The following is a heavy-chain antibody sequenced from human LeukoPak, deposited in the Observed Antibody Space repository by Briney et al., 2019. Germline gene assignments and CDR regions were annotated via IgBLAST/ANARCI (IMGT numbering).Heavy chain of an antibody. CDR2: IYYSGST. V-gene: IGHV4-59*01. Sequence: SETLSLTCTVSGGSISSYYWSWIRQPPGKGPEWIGYIYYSGSTNYNPSLKSRVTISVDTSKNQSSLKLSSVTAADTAVYYCARGSGAAMVNLGYWGQGTLVTVSS. J-gene: IGHJ4*02. CDR3: ARGSGAAMVNLGY. D-gene: IGHD5-18*01. CDR1: GGSISSYY.